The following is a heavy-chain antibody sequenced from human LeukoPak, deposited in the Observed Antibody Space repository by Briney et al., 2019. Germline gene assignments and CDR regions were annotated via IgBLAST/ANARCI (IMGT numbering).Heavy chain of an antibody. CDR3: ATAGYFSSTSCPYYYYYGMNV. CDR1: GYTLTELS. J-gene: IGHJ6*04. V-gene: IGHV1-24*01. Sequence: ASVKVSCKVSGYTLTELSMQWVRQAPGKGLEWMGGFDPEDGETIYAQKFQGRVTMTEDTSTDTAYMELSSLRSEDTAVYYCATAGYFSSTSCPYYYYYGMNVWGKGTTVPVSS. CDR2: FDPEDGET. D-gene: IGHD2-2*01.